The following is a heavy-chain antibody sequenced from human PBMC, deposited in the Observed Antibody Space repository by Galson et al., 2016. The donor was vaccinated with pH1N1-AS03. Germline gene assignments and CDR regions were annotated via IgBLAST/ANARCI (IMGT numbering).Heavy chain of an antibody. V-gene: IGHV5-51*01. CDR3: AIRVDFWSGLPYYFDY. CDR2: IYPGDSGT. J-gene: IGHJ4*02. D-gene: IGHD3-3*01. CDR1: GYRFTSYW. Sequence: QSGAEVKEPGESLKISCKGSGYRFTSYWIGWVRQMPGKGLEWMGVIYPGDSGTRYSPSFQGQVTISVDKSISTAYLQWSSLKASDTAMYYCAIRVDFWSGLPYYFDYWGQGTLVTVSS.